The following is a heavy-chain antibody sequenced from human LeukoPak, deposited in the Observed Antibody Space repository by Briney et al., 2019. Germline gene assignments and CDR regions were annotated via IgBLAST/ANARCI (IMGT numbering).Heavy chain of an antibody. J-gene: IGHJ5*02. CDR2: INHSGST. CDR3: ARDHGEMRGDNWFDP. V-gene: IGHV4-34*01. Sequence: SETLFLTCAVYGGSFSGYYWSWIRQPPGKGLEWIGEINHSGSTNYNPSLKSRVTISVDTSKNQFSLKLSSVTAADTAVYYCARDHGEMRGDNWFDPWGQGTLVTVSS. CDR1: GGSFSGYY. D-gene: IGHD3-3*01.